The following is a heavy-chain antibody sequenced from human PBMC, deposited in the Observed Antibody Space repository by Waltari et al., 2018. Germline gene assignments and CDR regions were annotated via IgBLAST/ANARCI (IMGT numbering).Heavy chain of an antibody. D-gene: IGHD1-26*01. V-gene: IGHV4-34*01. J-gene: IGHJ4*02. CDR1: GGSFSGYY. CDR3: ARVNVGATEFGY. CDR2: IKHRVRT. Sequence: QVQLQQWGAGLLKPSETLSLTCAVYGGSFSGYYWSWIRRPRGKGLGWIGEIKHRVRTNYTPALKCRITISVEQSKNQFALKLSSVTAADTAVYYCARVNVGATEFGYWGQGTLVTVSS.